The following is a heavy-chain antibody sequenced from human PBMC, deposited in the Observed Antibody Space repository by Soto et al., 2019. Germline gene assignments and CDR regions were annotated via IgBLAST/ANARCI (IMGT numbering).Heavy chain of an antibody. CDR3: ARRYGSGSYVIYSSFDI. CDR1: GYSFTSYW. V-gene: IGHV5-51*01. D-gene: IGHD3-10*01. J-gene: IGHJ3*02. Sequence: GESLKISCKGSGYSFTSYWIGWVRQMPGTGLEWMGIIYPGDSDTRYSPSFQGQVTISADKSISTAYLQWSSLKASDTAMYYCARRYGSGSYVIYSSFDIWGQGTMVTVSS. CDR2: IYPGDSDT.